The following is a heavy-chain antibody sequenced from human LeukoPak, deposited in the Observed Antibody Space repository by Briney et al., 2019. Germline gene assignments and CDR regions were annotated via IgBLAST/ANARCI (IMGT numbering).Heavy chain of an antibody. CDR1: GGSFSGYY. CDR3: ARGGPIDY. V-gene: IGHV4-34*01. J-gene: IGHJ4*02. CDR2: INHSGST. Sequence: SETLSLTCAVYGGSFSGYYWSWIRQPPGKGLEWIGEINHSGSTNYNPSLKSRVTISVDTSKDQFSLKLSSVTAADTAVYYCARGGPIDYWGQGTLVTVSS.